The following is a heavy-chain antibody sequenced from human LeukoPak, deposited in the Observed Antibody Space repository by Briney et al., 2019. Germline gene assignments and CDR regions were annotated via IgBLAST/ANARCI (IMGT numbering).Heavy chain of an antibody. CDR1: GFTFSRYG. Sequence: GGSLRLSCAPSGFTFSRYGMHWARQAPGKGLEWVAFIRYDGSNKYYADSVKGRFTISRDNSKNTLYLQVNSLRTEDTAVYYCAKDGTVPGQAGRTTTKKYFDYWGQGTLVTVSS. CDR2: IRYDGSNK. V-gene: IGHV3-30*02. CDR3: AKDGTVPGQAGRTTTKKYFDY. J-gene: IGHJ4*02. D-gene: IGHD6-19*01.